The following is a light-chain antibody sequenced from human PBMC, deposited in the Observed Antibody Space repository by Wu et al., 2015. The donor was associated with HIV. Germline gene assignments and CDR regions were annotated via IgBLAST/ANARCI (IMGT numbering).Light chain of an antibody. V-gene: IGKV3-15*01. CDR2: GAV. J-gene: IGKJ2*01. CDR3: QQYNNWPLT. Sequence: EIVLTQSPATLSLSPGERATLSCRASQSVSSYLAWYQQKPGQAPRLLIFGAVTRTTGIPARFSGSGSGTDFTLTISGLQSEDFAVYYCQQYNNWPLTFGQGTKLEI. CDR1: QSVSSY.